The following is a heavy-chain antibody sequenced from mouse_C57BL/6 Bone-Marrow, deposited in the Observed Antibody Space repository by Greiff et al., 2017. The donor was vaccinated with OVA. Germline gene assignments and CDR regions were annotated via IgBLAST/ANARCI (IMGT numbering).Heavy chain of an antibody. CDR3: ASAVFAY. Sequence: QVQLQQPGAELVKPGASVKLSCNASGYTFTSYWMQWVKQRPGQGLEWIGEIDPSDSYTNYNQKFKGKATLTVDTSSSTAYMQLNSLTSEDSAVYYCASAVFAYWGQGTLVTVSA. J-gene: IGHJ3*01. CDR2: IDPSDSYT. V-gene: IGHV1-50*01. CDR1: GYTFTSYW.